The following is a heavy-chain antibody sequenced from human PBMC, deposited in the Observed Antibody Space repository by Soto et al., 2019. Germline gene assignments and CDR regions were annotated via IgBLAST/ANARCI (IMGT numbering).Heavy chain of an antibody. CDR1: GGTFSSYP. J-gene: IGHJ3*02. Sequence: SVKVSGKASGGTFSSYPISWVRQAPGQALEWMGGIIPIFGTANYAQKSQGRVTITADESTSTAYMELSSLRSEDTAVYYCARDHPMVVVPAAGGFDIWGQGIMVTVSS. CDR2: IIPIFGTA. D-gene: IGHD2-2*01. V-gene: IGHV1-69*13. CDR3: ARDHPMVVVPAAGGFDI.